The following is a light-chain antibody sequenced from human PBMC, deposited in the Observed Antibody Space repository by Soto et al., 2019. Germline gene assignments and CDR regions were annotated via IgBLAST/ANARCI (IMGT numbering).Light chain of an antibody. J-gene: IGKJ1*01. Sequence: DIQMTQSPSTLSASVGDRVTITCRASQSIRGSLAWNQHQPGKAPKLLIFDVSSLESGVPSRFSGFGSGTEFTLSISSLQRDDFFTYYCQQFFMGWTFGQGTKV. CDR3: QQFFMGWT. V-gene: IGKV1-5*01. CDR1: QSIRGS. CDR2: DVS.